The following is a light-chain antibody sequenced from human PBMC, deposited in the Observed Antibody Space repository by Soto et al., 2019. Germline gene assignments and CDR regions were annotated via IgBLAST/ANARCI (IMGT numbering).Light chain of an antibody. CDR2: RAS. Sequence: EIVMTQSPVTLSVSPGGRATLSCRASQSVSSYLAWYQQRPGQPPRLLIYRASTRATNIPARFSGSGSGTEFSLTISSLQSEDFAVYYCQQYSTWPPRYTFGQGTKLEI. CDR3: QQYSTWPPRYT. CDR1: QSVSSY. V-gene: IGKV3-15*01. J-gene: IGKJ2*01.